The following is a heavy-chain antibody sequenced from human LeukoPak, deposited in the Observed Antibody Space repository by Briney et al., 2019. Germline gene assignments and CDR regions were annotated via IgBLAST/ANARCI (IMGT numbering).Heavy chain of an antibody. CDR3: ARGVAVAGLSADAFDI. CDR1: GYTFTGYY. J-gene: IGHJ3*02. D-gene: IGHD6-19*01. V-gene: IGHV1-8*03. Sequence: ASVKVSCKASGYTFTGYYMHWVRQATGQGLEWMGWMNPNSGNTGYAQKFQGRVTITRNTSISTAYMELSSLRSEDTAVYYCARGVAVAGLSADAFDIWGQGTMVTVSS. CDR2: MNPNSGNT.